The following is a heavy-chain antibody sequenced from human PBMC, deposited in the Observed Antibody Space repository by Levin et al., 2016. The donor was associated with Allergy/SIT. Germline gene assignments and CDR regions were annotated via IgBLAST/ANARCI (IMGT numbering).Heavy chain of an antibody. CDR3: ARGGRTTNMVGGVISRFDP. CDR1: GDSISNGGSY. Sequence: SETLSLTCTVSGDSISNGGSYWSWIRQPPGKGLEWIGYIHYIGKTNYNPSLKTRVTMSIDTSKNQFSLKMISVTAADTAVYYCARGGRTTNMVGGVISRFDPWGQGTLVTVS. CDR2: IHYIGKT. J-gene: IGHJ5*02. V-gene: IGHV4-61*08. D-gene: IGHD3-10*01.